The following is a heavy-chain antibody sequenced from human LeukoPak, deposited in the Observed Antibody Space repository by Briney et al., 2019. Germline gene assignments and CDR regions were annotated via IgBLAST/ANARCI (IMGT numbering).Heavy chain of an antibody. V-gene: IGHV1-46*01. CDR3: ARVGGTSSFGP. D-gene: IGHD1-1*01. Sequence: ASVKVSCKAPGYTFTGYYIHWVRQAPGQGLEWMGIINPSGGSTSYAEKFQGRVTMTRDTSTSTVYMELSSLRSEDTAVYYCARVGGTSSFGPWGQGTLVTVSS. CDR1: GYTFTGYY. CDR2: INPSGGST. J-gene: IGHJ5*02.